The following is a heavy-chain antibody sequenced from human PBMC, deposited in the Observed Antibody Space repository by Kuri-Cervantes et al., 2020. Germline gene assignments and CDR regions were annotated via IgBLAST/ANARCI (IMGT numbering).Heavy chain of an antibody. CDR2: ISAYNGNT. Sequence: ASVKVSCKASGYTFTSYGISWVRQAPGQGLEWMGWISAYNGNTNYAQKLQGRVTMTTDTSTSTAYMELRSLRSDDTAVYYRARDLYNWNDGGWFDPWGQGTLVTVSS. CDR1: GYTFTSYG. CDR3: ARDLYNWNDGGWFDP. V-gene: IGHV1-18*01. D-gene: IGHD1-20*01. J-gene: IGHJ5*02.